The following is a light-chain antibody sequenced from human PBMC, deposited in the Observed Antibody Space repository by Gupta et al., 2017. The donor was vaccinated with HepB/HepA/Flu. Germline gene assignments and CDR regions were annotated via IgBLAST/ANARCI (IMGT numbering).Light chain of an antibody. CDR2: EAS. J-gene: IGKJ3*01. Sequence: DIQMTQSPSSLSAFVGDRVSITCRASQNINSYLNWYQQKPGKAPKVVIYEASRLQSGVPSRFSGSGSGTDFTLTISNLQPEDFATYYCQQSYSTPLFTFGPGTKVDIK. V-gene: IGKV1-39*01. CDR3: QQSYSTPLFT. CDR1: QNINSY.